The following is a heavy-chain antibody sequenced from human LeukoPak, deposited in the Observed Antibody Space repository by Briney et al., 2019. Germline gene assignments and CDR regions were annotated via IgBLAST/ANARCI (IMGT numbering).Heavy chain of an antibody. CDR3: ARGLWGAYYFDY. Sequence: ASVKVSCKASGYTFTGYYMHWVRQATGQGLEWMGWINPNSGGTNYAQKFQGRVTMTRDTSISTAYMEVSRLRPDDTAVYYCARGLWGAYYFDYWGQGTLVTVSS. V-gene: IGHV1-2*02. CDR2: INPNSGGT. J-gene: IGHJ4*02. D-gene: IGHD3-16*01. CDR1: GYTFTGYY.